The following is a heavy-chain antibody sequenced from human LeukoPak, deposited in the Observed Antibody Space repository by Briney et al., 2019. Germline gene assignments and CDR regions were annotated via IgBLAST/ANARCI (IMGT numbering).Heavy chain of an antibody. CDR3: AKAKGSGLKYYFDY. CDR1: GFTFSSYA. V-gene: IGHV3-23*01. J-gene: IGHJ4*02. Sequence: GGSLRLSCAASGFTFSSYAMSWVRQAPGKGLEWVSSIRGSGDSSYYADSVKGRFTISRDNSKSTLFLQMNSLRVEDTAVYYCAKAKGSGLKYYFDYWGQGTLVTVSS. CDR2: IRGSGDSS. D-gene: IGHD6-19*01.